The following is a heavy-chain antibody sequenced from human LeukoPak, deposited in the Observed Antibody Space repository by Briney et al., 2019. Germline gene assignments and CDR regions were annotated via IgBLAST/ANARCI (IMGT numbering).Heavy chain of an antibody. CDR3: AKGGNYNSYYYYMDV. CDR1: GFTFSSYA. CDR2: IRYDGSNK. J-gene: IGHJ6*03. V-gene: IGHV3-30*02. D-gene: IGHD5-24*01. Sequence: PGGSLRLSCAASGFTFSSYAMSWVRQAPGKGLEWVAFIRYDGSNKYYADSVKGRFTISRDNSKNTLYLQMNSLRAEDTAVYYCAKGGNYNSYYYYMDVWGKGTTVTVSS.